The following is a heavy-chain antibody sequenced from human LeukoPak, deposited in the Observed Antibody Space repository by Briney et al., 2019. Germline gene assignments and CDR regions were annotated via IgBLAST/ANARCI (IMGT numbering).Heavy chain of an antibody. CDR3: AKDASGYYSDALDY. D-gene: IGHD3-22*01. CDR2: ISWNSGSI. J-gene: IGHJ4*02. CDR1: GFTFDDYA. V-gene: IGHV3-9*03. Sequence: PGRSLRLSCAASGFTFDDYAMHWVPQAPGKGLEGVSGISWNSGSIGYADSVKGRFTISRDNAKNSLYLQMNSLRAEDMALYYCAKDASGYYSDALDYWGQGTLVTVSS.